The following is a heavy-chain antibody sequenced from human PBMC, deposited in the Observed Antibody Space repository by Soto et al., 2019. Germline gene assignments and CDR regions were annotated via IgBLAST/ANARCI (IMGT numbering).Heavy chain of an antibody. D-gene: IGHD3-22*01. V-gene: IGHV4-39*01. CDR3: ARTYYYDSSAHYLLLAIDY. CDR2: IYYSGST. Sequence: SETLSLTCTVSGGSISSSSYFWGWIRQPPGKGLEWIGSIYYSGSTYYNPSLQSRVTISADRSKNQFSLKLRSVTAADTAVYFCARTYYYDSSAHYLLLAIDYWGQGTLVTVSS. CDR1: GGSISSSSYF. J-gene: IGHJ4*02.